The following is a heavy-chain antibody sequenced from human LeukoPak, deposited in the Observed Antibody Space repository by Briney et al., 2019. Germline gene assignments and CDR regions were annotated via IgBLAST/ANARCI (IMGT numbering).Heavy chain of an antibody. CDR2: IYSGGNT. Sequence: PGGSLRLSCTVSGFTVSSNSMSWVRQAPGKGLEWVSFIYSGGNTHNSDSVKGRFTISRDNSKNTLYLQMNTLRAEDTAVYYCARGLRYFDWLSQGGYFDYWGQGTLVTVSS. CDR3: ARGLRYFDWLSQGGYFDY. CDR1: GFTVSSNS. V-gene: IGHV3-53*01. D-gene: IGHD3-9*01. J-gene: IGHJ4*02.